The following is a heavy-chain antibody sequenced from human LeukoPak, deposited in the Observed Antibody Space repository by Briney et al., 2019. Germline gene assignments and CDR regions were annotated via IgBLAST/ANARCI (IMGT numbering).Heavy chain of an antibody. Sequence: ASVKVSCKASGYTFTGYYLHWVRQAPGQGLEWMGWINPNSGGTNYAQKFQGRVTMTRDTSISTAYMELSRLRSADTAVYHCAREDYYGSGTYYTNYFDYWGQGTLVTVSS. CDR3: AREDYYGSGTYYTNYFDY. D-gene: IGHD3-10*01. CDR1: GYTFTGYY. J-gene: IGHJ4*02. V-gene: IGHV1-2*02. CDR2: INPNSGGT.